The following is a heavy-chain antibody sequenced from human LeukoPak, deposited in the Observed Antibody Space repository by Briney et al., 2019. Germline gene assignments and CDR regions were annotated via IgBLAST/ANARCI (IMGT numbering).Heavy chain of an antibody. D-gene: IGHD3-16*01. Sequence: SETLSLTCTVSGGSISSYYWSWIRQPPGKGLEWLGYIYYSGSTNYNPSLKSRVTISVDTSKNQFSLKLSSVTAADTAVYYCARDGGVGTDAFDIWGQGTMVTVSS. CDR1: GGSISSYY. CDR2: IYYSGST. V-gene: IGHV4-59*01. CDR3: ARDGGVGTDAFDI. J-gene: IGHJ3*02.